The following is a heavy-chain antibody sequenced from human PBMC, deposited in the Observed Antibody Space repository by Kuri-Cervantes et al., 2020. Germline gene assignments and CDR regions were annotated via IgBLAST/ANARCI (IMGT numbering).Heavy chain of an antibody. J-gene: IGHJ6*03. CDR1: GYTFTGFY. V-gene: IGHV1-69*06. D-gene: IGHD1-26*01. CDR2: IIPIFGAA. Sequence: SVKVSCKASGYTFTGFYLHWVRQAPGQGLEWMGGIIPIFGAANYAQKFQGRVTITADKSTSTAYMELSSLRSEETAVYYCARGIRVGGAGYYYYMDVWGKGTTVTVSS. CDR3: ARGIRVGGAGYYYYMDV.